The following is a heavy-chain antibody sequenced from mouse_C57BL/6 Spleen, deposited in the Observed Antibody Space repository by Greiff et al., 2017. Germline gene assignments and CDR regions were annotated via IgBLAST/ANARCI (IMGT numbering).Heavy chain of an antibody. CDR2: IDPNGGGT. J-gene: IGHJ4*01. CDR3: ARCDGYGEVCAMEC. D-gene: IGHD2-2*01. V-gene: IGHV1-72*01. Sequence: QVQLQQPGAELVKPGASVKLSCKASGYTFTSYWMHWVKQRPGRGLEWIGRIDPNGGGTKYNEKFKSKATLTVDKSSSTAYMQLSSLTSEDSAVYYCARCDGYGEVCAMECWGQGTSVTVSS. CDR1: GYTFTSYW.